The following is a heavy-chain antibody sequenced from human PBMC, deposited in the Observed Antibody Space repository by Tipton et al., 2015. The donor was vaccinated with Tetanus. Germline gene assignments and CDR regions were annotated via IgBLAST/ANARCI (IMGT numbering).Heavy chain of an antibody. CDR3: AKEALGVLNL. V-gene: IGHV3-23*01. CDR2: ISGSRLTP. J-gene: IGHJ6*04. Sequence: GSLRLSYAASGFTFKSYTMNWLRQAPGNGLEWVAAISGSRLTPYYADSLKGRFTISRDNSKNTLSLQLNSLRADDTAIYYCAKEALGVLNLWGKGTTVIVSS. D-gene: IGHD1-14*01. CDR1: GFTFKSYT.